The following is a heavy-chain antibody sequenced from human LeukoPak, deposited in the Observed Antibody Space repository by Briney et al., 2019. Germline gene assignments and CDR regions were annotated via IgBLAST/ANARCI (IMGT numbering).Heavy chain of an antibody. V-gene: IGHV6-1*01. CDR2: TYYRSKWHS. CDR3: ARMVGLVSDF. Sequence: SQTLSLTCAISGDSVSSNSAAWNWIRQSPSRGLEWLGRTYYRSKWHSYYAPSVKSRITINPDTSKDQFSLQLKSVTPEDTAVYYCARMVGLVSDFWGQGTLVTVSS. D-gene: IGHD3-10*01. CDR1: GDSVSSNSAA. J-gene: IGHJ4*02.